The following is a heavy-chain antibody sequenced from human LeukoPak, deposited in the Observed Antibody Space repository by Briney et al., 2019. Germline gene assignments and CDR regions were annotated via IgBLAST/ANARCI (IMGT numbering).Heavy chain of an antibody. CDR1: GYTFTSYY. Sequence: ASVKVSCKASGYTFTSYYMHWVRQAPGQGLEWMGWINPNSGGTNYAQKFQGRVTMTRDTSISTAYMELSRLRSDDTAVYYCARDRRWFGELPVQNNWFDPWGQGTLVTVSS. J-gene: IGHJ5*02. V-gene: IGHV1-2*02. CDR2: INPNSGGT. CDR3: ARDRRWFGELPVQNNWFDP. D-gene: IGHD3-10*01.